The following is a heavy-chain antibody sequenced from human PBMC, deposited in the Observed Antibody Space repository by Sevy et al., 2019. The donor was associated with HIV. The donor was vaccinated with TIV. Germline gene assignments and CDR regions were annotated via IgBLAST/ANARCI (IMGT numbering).Heavy chain of an antibody. CDR3: ARDSIPMVQGVIITPYYYGMDV. D-gene: IGHD3-10*01. V-gene: IGHV1-18*01. J-gene: IGHJ6*02. Sequence: ASVKVSCKSSGYTFTNYGISWVRQAPGQGLEWVGWVSAYNGNTNYAQKLQGRVTMTTDTSTSTAYMELRSLRSDDTAVYYCARDSIPMVQGVIITPYYYGMDVWGQGTTVTVSS. CDR2: VSAYNGNT. CDR1: GYTFTNYG.